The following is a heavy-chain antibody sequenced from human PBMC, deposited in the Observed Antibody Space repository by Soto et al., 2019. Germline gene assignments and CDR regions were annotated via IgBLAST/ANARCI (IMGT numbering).Heavy chain of an antibody. J-gene: IGHJ4*02. Sequence: EVQLVESGGGLVQPGGSLRLSCAASGFTVSSIYMSWVRQAPGKGLEWVSVIYSGGSTYYADSVKDRFTISRDNSKDTLYLQMNSLRADDTAVDFCARGLLGVNQAYWGQGTLVTVSS. V-gene: IGHV3-66*01. D-gene: IGHD3-16*01. CDR1: GFTVSSIY. CDR2: IYSGGST. CDR3: ARGLLGVNQAY.